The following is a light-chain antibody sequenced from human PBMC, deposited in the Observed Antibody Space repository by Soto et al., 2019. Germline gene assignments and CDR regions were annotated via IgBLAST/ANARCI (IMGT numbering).Light chain of an antibody. J-gene: IGKJ4*01. Sequence: DIQMTQSPSSLSASVGDRVTITCRASQSISSYLNWYQQKPGKAPKLLIYAAPSLQSGVPSRFSGSGSGTEFTLTISSLQPDDFATYYCQQVNVYPSTFGGGTKVDIK. CDR2: AAP. CDR3: QQVNVYPST. CDR1: QSISSY. V-gene: IGKV1-39*01.